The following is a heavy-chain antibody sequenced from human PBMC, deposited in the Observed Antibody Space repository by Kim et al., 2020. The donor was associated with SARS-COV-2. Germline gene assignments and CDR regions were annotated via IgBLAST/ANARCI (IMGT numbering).Heavy chain of an antibody. D-gene: IGHD6-19*01. CDR3: AKDTSSSGWGDYYGMDV. CDR2: ISWNSGSI. J-gene: IGHJ6*01. CDR1: GFTFDDYA. Sequence: GGSLRLSCAASGFTFDDYAMHWVRQAPGKGLEWVSGISWNSGSIGYADSVKGRFTISRDNAKNSLYLQMNSLRAEDTALYYCAKDTSSSGWGDYYGMDV. V-gene: IGHV3-9*01.